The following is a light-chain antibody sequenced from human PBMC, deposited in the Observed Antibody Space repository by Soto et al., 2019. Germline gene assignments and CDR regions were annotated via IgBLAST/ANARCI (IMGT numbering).Light chain of an antibody. V-gene: IGLV2-23*01. J-gene: IGLJ1*01. CDR2: EGS. CDR1: SSDVGSYNL. CDR3: CSYAGSSTLRVYV. Sequence: QSALTQPASVSGSPGQSITISCTGTSSDVGSYNLVSWYQQHPGKAPKLMIYEGSKRPSGVSNRFSGSKSGNTASLTISGLQAEDEADYYCCSYAGSSTLRVYVFGTGTKVTVL.